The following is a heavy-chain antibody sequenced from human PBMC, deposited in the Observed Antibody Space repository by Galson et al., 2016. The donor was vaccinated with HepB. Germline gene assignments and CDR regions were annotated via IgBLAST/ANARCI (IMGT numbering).Heavy chain of an antibody. J-gene: IGHJ3*02. V-gene: IGHV1-3*01. CDR2: INADNGNT. CDR3: VRARFEYGTRLVEIVLRGHQKYDAFDI. CDR1: GYIFTNYA. Sequence: SVKVSCKASGYIFTNYAIHWVRQAPGQRLEWMGWINADNGNTKYSQKFQGRVTITRDTSASTAYMELSSLRSEDSAVYYCVRARFEYGTRLVEIVLRGHQKYDAFDIWGRGTMVTVSS. D-gene: IGHD2-2*03.